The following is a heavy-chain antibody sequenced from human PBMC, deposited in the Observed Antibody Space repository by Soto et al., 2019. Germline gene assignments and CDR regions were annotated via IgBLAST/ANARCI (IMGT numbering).Heavy chain of an antibody. V-gene: IGHV1-58*01. D-gene: IGHD3-16*01. CDR2: IDVCSANA. CDR1: GFNFSRPA. J-gene: IGHJ4*02. CDR3: AGDVGDDIYGLSRH. Sequence: QMKLVQSGPGVKKPGTSVKVSCKTSGFNFSRPAVHWVRPARAHRHQWIGWIDVCSANANYAQMLQERVTTSRDLSTSTTYMQLSSLRTEDTAVYYGAGDVGDDIYGLSRHWGPGTLVTVSS.